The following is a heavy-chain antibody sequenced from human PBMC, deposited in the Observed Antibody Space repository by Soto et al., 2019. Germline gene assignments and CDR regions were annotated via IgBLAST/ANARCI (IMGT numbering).Heavy chain of an antibody. CDR2: LIPVFGSP. CDR1: GGTFSKDA. J-gene: IGHJ6*02. Sequence: QVQLVQSGAEVKKPGSSVTVSCKTSGGTFSKDAINWVRQAPGQGLEWMGLLIPVFGSPIYAQKFQGRIWITAGGSTSTAFLDLSSLRSAATAVYYCTRVLGYTFEPGKTRYYAMDVWGQGTTVSVSS. CDR3: TRVLGYTFEPGKTRYYAMDV. V-gene: IGHV1-69*01. D-gene: IGHD5-18*01.